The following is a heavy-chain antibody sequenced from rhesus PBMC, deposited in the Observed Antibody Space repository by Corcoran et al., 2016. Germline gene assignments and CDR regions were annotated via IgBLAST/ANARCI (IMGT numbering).Heavy chain of an antibody. D-gene: IGHD6-31*01. CDR3: ARAGYSSGLDY. J-gene: IGHJ4*01. CDR1: GGSISSGYYY. V-gene: IGHV4-122*02. Sequence: QVQLQESGPGLVKPSETLSLTCAVSGGSISSGYYYWSWIRQPPGKGLEWIGHITYRGSNSYNPSLKSRVTISRDTSKTQFSLKLSSVTAADTAVYYCARAGYSSGLDYWGQGVLVTVSS. CDR2: ITYRGSN.